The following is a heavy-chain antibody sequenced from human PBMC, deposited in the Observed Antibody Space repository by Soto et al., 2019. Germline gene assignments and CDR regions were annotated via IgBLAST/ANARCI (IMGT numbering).Heavy chain of an antibody. D-gene: IGHD2-15*01. CDR3: ARVRRCSGGSCYVYYYYYMDV. CDR2: IYYSGST. CDR1: GGSISSGGYY. J-gene: IGHJ6*03. V-gene: IGHV4-31*03. Sequence: QVQLQESGPGLMKPSQTLSLTCTVSGGSISSGGYYWSWIRQHPGKGLEWIGYIYYSGSTYYNPSLQSRVTISVDTSKNQFSLKLSSVTAADTAVYYCARVRRCSGGSCYVYYYYYMDVWGKGTTVTVSS.